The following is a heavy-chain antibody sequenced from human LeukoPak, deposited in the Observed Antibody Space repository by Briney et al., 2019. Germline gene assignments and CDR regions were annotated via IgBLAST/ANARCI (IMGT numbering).Heavy chain of an antibody. D-gene: IGHD6-19*01. V-gene: IGHV4-59*01. Sequence: PSETLSLTCTVSGGSISSYYWSWIRQPPGKGLEWIGYIYYSGSTNYNPSLKSRVTISVDTSKNQFSLKLSSVTAADTAVYYCARVRAEQWLANYYYGMDVWGQGTTVTVSS. J-gene: IGHJ6*02. CDR2: IYYSGST. CDR3: ARVRAEQWLANYYYGMDV. CDR1: GGSISSYY.